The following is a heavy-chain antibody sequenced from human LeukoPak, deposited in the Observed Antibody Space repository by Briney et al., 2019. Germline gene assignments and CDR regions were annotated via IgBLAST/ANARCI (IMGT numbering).Heavy chain of an antibody. J-gene: IGHJ5*02. CDR3: ARTNGYSSSWGFDP. D-gene: IGHD6-13*01. Sequence: SETLSLTCAVYGGSFSGYYWSCIRQPPGKGLEWIGEINHSGSTNYNPSLKSRVTISVDTSKNQFSLKLSSVTAADTAVYYCARTNGYSSSWGFDPWGQGTLVTVSS. CDR1: GGSFSGYY. CDR2: INHSGST. V-gene: IGHV4-34*01.